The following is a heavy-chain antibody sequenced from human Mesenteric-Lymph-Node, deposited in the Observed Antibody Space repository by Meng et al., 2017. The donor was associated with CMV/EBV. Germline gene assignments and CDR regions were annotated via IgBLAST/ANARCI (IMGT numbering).Heavy chain of an antibody. CDR3: VKNSFGVIVSPDS. J-gene: IGHJ4*02. CDR1: GFTFRKYA. D-gene: IGHD3-3*01. V-gene: IGHV3-23*01. CDR2: ISGDTT. Sequence: GESLKIFCTASGFTFRKYAMSWVRQAPGKGLEWLSAISGDTTYYADSVKGRFTISRDNSKNTVSLQMNNLTAGDTALYYCVKNSFGVIVSPDSWGPGTMVTVSS.